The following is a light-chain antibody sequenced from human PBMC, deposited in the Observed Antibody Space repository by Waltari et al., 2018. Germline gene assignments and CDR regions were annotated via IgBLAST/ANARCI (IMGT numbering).Light chain of an antibody. J-gene: IGLJ3*02. V-gene: IGLV4-69*01. CDR3: QTGGHGTWV. CDR2: VNSDGSH. Sequence: QLVLTQSPSASASLGASVKLTCTLSSGHSSNIIAWLQQQSEKGPRYLMKVNSDGSHSKGDEIPDRFSGSSSGAERYLTISSVQSEDEADYYCQTGGHGTWVFGGGTTLTVL. CDR1: SGHSSNI.